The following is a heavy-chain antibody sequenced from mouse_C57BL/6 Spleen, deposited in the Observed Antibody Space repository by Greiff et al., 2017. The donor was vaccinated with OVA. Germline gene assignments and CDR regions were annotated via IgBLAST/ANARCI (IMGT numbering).Heavy chain of an antibody. CDR1: GYTFTSYW. CDR3: ERYTDYDGDWYVDV. CDR2: IDPNSGGT. Sequence: QVQLQQPGAELVKPGASVKLSCKASGYTFTSYWMHWVKQRPGRGLEWIGRIDPNSGGTKYNEKFKSKATLTVDKPSSTAYIQLSSMTSEDSAVYDYERYTDYDGDWYVDVWGTGTTVTVSS. J-gene: IGHJ1*03. D-gene: IGHD2-4*01. V-gene: IGHV1-72*01.